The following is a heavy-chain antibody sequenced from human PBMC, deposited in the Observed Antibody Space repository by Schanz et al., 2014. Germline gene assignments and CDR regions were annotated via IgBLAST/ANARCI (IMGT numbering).Heavy chain of an antibody. CDR2: IIPILGIA. V-gene: IGHV1-69*02. Sequence: QVQLVQSGAEVKKPGSSVKVSCKASGGTFSSYTISWVRQAPGQGLEWMGRIIPILGIANYAQNFQGRVTNTADTSTNTAYMELSSLRSEDTAVYYCARLGTGMAVAGSVIDSYYYYMDVWGEGTTVTVSS. CDR3: ARLGTGMAVAGSVIDSYYYYMDV. D-gene: IGHD6-19*01. CDR1: GGTFSSYT. J-gene: IGHJ6*03.